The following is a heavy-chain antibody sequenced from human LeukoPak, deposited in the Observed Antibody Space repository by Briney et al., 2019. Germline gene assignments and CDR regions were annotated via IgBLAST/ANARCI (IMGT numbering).Heavy chain of an antibody. CDR3: ARDGDLAAAHKYFQY. Sequence: ASVKVSCKASGYTFSSYGISWVRQVPGQGLEWMGWISGYNDNTKYSQKFQGRVTMTADTSTSTAYMELRSLRSDDTAVYYCARDGDLAAAHKYFQYWGQGTLVTVSS. D-gene: IGHD6-13*01. J-gene: IGHJ1*01. V-gene: IGHV1-18*01. CDR2: ISGYNDNT. CDR1: GYTFSSYG.